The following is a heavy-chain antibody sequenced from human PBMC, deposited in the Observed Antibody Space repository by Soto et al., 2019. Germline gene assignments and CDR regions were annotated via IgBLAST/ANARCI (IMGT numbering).Heavy chain of an antibody. Sequence: SVKVSCKASGGTFSSYAISWVRQAPGQGLEWMGGIIPIFGTANYAQKFQGRVTITADESTSAAYMELSSLRSEDTAVYYCARDRARGYSYGYVGYYGMDVWGQGTTVTVSS. CDR3: ARDRARGYSYGYVGYYGMDV. J-gene: IGHJ6*02. CDR2: IIPIFGTA. V-gene: IGHV1-69*13. CDR1: GGTFSSYA. D-gene: IGHD5-18*01.